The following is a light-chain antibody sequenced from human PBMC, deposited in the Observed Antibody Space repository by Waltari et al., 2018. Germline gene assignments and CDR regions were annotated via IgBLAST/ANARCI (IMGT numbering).Light chain of an antibody. CDR3: CSYANYVTF. J-gene: IGLJ2*01. CDR1: QSDGECLSL. Sequence: SALIQPASLSGSPGQSITRPGTGIQSDGECLSLFSWYQQHPGKAPKLILYDVTTRPSGVSDRFSGSRSGDTASLTISTLQAEDEADYYCCSYANYVTFFGGGTKLTVL. V-gene: IGLV2-23*02. CDR2: DVT.